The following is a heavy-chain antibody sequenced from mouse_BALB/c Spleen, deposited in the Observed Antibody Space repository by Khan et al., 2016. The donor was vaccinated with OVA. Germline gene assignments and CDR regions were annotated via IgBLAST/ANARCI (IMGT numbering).Heavy chain of an antibody. CDR2: INTYTGEP. CDR1: GYTFTIYG. J-gene: IGHJ4*01. V-gene: IGHV9-3-1*01. D-gene: IGHD2-14*01. Sequence: QIQLVQSGPELKKPGETVKISCKASGYTFTIYGMNWVRQAPGKGLKWMGWINTYTGEPTYADDFKGRFAFSLETSASTVFLQINNLKNEDTATYFCARVGYNGTMDYWGQGTSVTVSS. CDR3: ARVGYNGTMDY.